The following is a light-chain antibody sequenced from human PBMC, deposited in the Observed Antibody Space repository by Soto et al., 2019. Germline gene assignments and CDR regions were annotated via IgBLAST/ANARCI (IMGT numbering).Light chain of an antibody. CDR2: EVS. V-gene: IGLV2-14*01. CDR1: SSDVGGYNY. Sequence: QSALTQPASVSGSPGQSITISCTGTSSDVGGYNYVSWYQQHPGKAPKLMIYEVSNRPSGVSNRFSGSKSSNTASLTLSGLQAEDEADYYCVSYASSAARVFGTGTKLTVL. CDR3: VSYASSAARV. J-gene: IGLJ1*01.